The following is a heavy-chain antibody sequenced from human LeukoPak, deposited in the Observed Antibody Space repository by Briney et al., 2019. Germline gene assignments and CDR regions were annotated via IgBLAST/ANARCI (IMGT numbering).Heavy chain of an antibody. Sequence: SVKVSCNASGGTFSSYAISWVRHAPGQGLEWMGRIIPILGIANYAQTFQGRVAINADKSTSIAYMELNSLRAGDTAVYYCARAYSSSWYLDLDRTIDYWGQGTLVTVSS. D-gene: IGHD6-13*01. J-gene: IGHJ4*02. V-gene: IGHV1-69*04. CDR1: GGTFSSYA. CDR3: ARAYSSSWYLDLDRTIDY. CDR2: IIPILGIA.